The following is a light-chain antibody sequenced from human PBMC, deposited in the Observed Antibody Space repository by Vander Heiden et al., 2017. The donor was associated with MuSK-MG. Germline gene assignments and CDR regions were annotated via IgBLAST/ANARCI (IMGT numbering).Light chain of an antibody. CDR1: SSDVGGYNY. CDR2: EVS. CDR3: SSYTSSSTLV. Sequence: QSALTQPASVSGSPGQSITISCTGTSSDVGGYNYFSWYQQHPGKAPKLMIYEVSNRPSGVSNRFSGSKSGNTASLTISGLQAEDEADYYCSSYTSSSTLVCGGGTKLTVL. V-gene: IGLV2-14*01. J-gene: IGLJ2*01.